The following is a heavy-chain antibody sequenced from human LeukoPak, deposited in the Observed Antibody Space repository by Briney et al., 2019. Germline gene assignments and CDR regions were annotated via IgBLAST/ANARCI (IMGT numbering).Heavy chain of an antibody. CDR2: IWYDGSIK. V-gene: IGHV3-33*01. J-gene: IGHJ6*02. CDR3: ARYCSGGTCKLGYYYYGMDV. Sequence: GGSLRLPCAASGFTFSNYGMHWVRQAPGKGLERVAVIWYDGSIKYYADSVKGRFSISRDNSKNTLYLQMNSLRAEDTAVYYCARYCSGGTCKLGYYYYGMDVWGQGTTVTVSS. D-gene: IGHD2-15*01. CDR1: GFTFSNYG.